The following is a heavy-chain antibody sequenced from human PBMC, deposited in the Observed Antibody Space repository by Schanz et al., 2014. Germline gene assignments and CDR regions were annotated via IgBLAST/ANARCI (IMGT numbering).Heavy chain of an antibody. CDR1: NYIFTKYY. CDR2: INPYDDTI. J-gene: IGHJ3*02. CDR3: VTEKRMESGTWAKAFDI. Sequence: QVQLVQSGAEVKKPGASVKLSCKASNYIFTKYYIHCVRQAPGQGLEWMGLINPYDDTIDYAKKFQGRFTMTRDTSTTTLYMELSSLRSDDTAMYYCVTEKRMESGTWAKAFDIWGQGTWVTVSS. D-gene: IGHD3-3*01. V-gene: IGHV1-46*01.